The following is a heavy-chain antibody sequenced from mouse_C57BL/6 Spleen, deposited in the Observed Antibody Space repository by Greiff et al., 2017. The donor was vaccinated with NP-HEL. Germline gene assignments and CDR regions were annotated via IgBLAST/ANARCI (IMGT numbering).Heavy chain of an antibody. V-gene: IGHV1-69*01. J-gene: IGHJ1*03. CDR2: IDPSDSYT. CDR3: AGSPFTTVVARGYFDV. D-gene: IGHD1-1*01. CDR1: GYTFTSYW. Sequence: QVQLQQPGAELVMPGASVKLSCKASGYTFTSYWMHWVKQRPGQGLEWIGEIDPSDSYTNYNQKFKGKSTLTVDKSSSTAYMQLSSLTSEDSAVDYCAGSPFTTVVARGYFDVWGTGTTVTVSS.